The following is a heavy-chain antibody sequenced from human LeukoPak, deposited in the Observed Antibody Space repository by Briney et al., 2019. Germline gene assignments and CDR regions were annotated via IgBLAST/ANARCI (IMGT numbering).Heavy chain of an antibody. V-gene: IGHV4-30-4*01. D-gene: IGHD3-3*01. CDR1: GGSISSGDYY. CDR3: ARGLDDFWSGYYIDY. Sequence: KPSETLSLTCTVSGGSISSGDYYWSWIRQPPGKGLEWIGYIYYSGSTYYNPSLKSRVTISVDTSKNQFSLKLSSVTAADTAVYYCARGLDDFWSGYYIDYWGQGTLVTVSS. J-gene: IGHJ4*02. CDR2: IYYSGST.